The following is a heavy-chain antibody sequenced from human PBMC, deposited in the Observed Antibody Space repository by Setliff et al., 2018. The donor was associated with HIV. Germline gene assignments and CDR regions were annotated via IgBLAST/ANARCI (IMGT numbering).Heavy chain of an antibody. D-gene: IGHD1-26*01. CDR1: GFSFSNFW. V-gene: IGHV3-7*01. J-gene: IGHJ4*02. CDR3: SKGHYTTAG. Sequence: PGGSLRLSCAASGFSFSNFWMYWVRQSPGKGLEWVANISPDGNKKYYVASVKGRFTTSRDNAKSSLYLQMNSLRAEDTAVYYCSKGHYTTAGWGQGTLVTVSS. CDR2: ISPDGNKK.